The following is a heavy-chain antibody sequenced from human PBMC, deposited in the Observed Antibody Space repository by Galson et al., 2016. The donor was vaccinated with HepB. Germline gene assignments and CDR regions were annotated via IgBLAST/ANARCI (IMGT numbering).Heavy chain of an antibody. V-gene: IGHV3-53*01. Sequence: SLRLSCAASGFTVSNNYMSWVRQAPGKGLEWVSLIYSGGSTYYADSVKGRFTISRDNSKNTLDLQMNSLRAEDTAVYYCASMTGTTPGGYWGQGTLVTVSS. D-gene: IGHD1-20*01. CDR1: GFTVSNNY. CDR3: ASMTGTTPGGY. CDR2: IYSGGST. J-gene: IGHJ4*02.